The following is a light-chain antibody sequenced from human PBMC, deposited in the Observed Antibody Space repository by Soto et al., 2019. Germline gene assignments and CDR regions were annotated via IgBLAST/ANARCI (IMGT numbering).Light chain of an antibody. V-gene: IGLV1-51*01. Sequence: QSVLTQPPSVSAAPGRKVTISCSGGNSNIGKNYVSWYQQVPGTAPKLLVYDNSERPSGIPDRFSGSKSGTSGALGITGLQTGDEADYYCAAWDSSLRAVLFGGGTKLTVL. CDR3: AAWDSSLRAVL. CDR2: DNS. J-gene: IGLJ2*01. CDR1: NSNIGKNY.